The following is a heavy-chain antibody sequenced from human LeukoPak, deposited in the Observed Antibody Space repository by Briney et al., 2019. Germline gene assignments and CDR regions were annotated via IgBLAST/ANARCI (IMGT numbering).Heavy chain of an antibody. CDR1: GGSISSSSYY. D-gene: IGHD5-24*01. Sequence: PSETLSLTCTVSGGSISSSSYYWGWIRQPPGKGLEWIGSIYYSGSTYYNPSLKSRVTISVDTSKNQFSLKLSSVTAADTAVYYCARRFRRWLQFTGVDYWGQGTLVTVSS. J-gene: IGHJ4*02. CDR2: IYYSGST. CDR3: ARRFRRWLQFTGVDY. V-gene: IGHV4-39*01.